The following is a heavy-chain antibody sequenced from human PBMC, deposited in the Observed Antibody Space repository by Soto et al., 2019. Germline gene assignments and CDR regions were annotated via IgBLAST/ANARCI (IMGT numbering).Heavy chain of an antibody. V-gene: IGHV3-23*01. CDR3: AKARALVVVVAPFDY. CDR2: ISGSGGST. CDR1: GFTCSSYA. D-gene: IGHD2-15*01. Sequence: GGSLRLSCAASGFTCSSYAMSWVRQAPGKGLEWVSAISGSGGSTDYADSVKGRFTISRDNSKNTLYLQMNSLRAEDTAVYYCAKARALVVVVAPFDYWGQGTLVTVSS. J-gene: IGHJ4*02.